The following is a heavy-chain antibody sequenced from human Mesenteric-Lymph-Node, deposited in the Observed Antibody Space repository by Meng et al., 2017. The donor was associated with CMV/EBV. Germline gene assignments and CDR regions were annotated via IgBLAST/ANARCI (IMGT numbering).Heavy chain of an antibody. CDR3: ARGQEPNYCSSTSCYTEDY. Sequence: ASVKVSCKASGYTFTSYDINWVRQATGQGLEWMGWMNPNSGNTGYAQKFQGRVTMTRNTSISTAYMELSSLRSEDTAVYYCARGQEPNYCSSTSCYTEDYWGQGTLVTVSS. J-gene: IGHJ4*02. V-gene: IGHV1-8*01. D-gene: IGHD2-2*02. CDR2: MNPNSGNT. CDR1: GYTFTSYD.